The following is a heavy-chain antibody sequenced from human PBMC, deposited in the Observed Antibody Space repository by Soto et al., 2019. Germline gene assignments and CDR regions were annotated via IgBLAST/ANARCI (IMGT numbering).Heavy chain of an antibody. Sequence: QVQLVQSGAEVKKPGASVKVSCKASGYTFTDYYIHWVRQAPGQGLEWMGVINPSGGSTTYAQRFQGRVTMTTDTSTSTAYMELRSLRSDDTAVYYCAREWEPAARRFYYYYGMDVWGQGTTVTVSS. CDR1: GYTFTDYY. D-gene: IGHD2-2*01. J-gene: IGHJ6*02. CDR2: INPSGGST. CDR3: AREWEPAARRFYYYYGMDV. V-gene: IGHV1-46*01.